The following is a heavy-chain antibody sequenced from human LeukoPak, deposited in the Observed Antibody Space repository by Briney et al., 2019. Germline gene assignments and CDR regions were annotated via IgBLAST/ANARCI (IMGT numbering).Heavy chain of an antibody. Sequence: GGSLRLSCAASGFTFSSYWMSWVRQAPGKGLEWVANIKQDGSEKYYVDSVKGRFTISRDNAKNSLYLQMNSLRAEDTAVYYCARAARRGGSCPIDYWGQGTLVTVSS. CDR3: ARAARRGGSCPIDY. J-gene: IGHJ4*02. D-gene: IGHD2-15*01. CDR2: IKQDGSEK. CDR1: GFTFSSYW. V-gene: IGHV3-7*01.